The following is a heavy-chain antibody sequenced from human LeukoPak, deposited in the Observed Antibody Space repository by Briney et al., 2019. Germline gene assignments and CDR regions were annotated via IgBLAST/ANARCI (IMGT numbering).Heavy chain of an antibody. CDR1: GFTFSSYG. D-gene: IGHD2-2*01. V-gene: IGHV3-33*01. CDR3: ARAMIVVVPAASSDDAFDI. Sequence: GGSLRLSCAASGFTFSSYGMHWVRQAPGKGLEWVAAIWYDGSNKYYADSVKGRFTISRDNSKNTLYLQMNSLRAEDTAVYYCARAMIVVVPAASSDDAFDIWGQGTMVTVSS. J-gene: IGHJ3*02. CDR2: IWYDGSNK.